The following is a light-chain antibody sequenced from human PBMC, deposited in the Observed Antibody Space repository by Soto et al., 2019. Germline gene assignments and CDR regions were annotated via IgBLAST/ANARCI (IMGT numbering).Light chain of an antibody. CDR3: QQYHHSPWT. CDR1: QSVSSN. V-gene: IGKV3-15*01. J-gene: IGKJ1*01. CDR2: DAS. Sequence: EIVMTQSPATLSVSPGERATLSCRASQSVSSNLAWYQQKPGQPPSLLIYDASTRATGIPARFSGRGSGTEFTLTISSLQSEDFAVYYCQQYHHSPWTFGQGTKVDIK.